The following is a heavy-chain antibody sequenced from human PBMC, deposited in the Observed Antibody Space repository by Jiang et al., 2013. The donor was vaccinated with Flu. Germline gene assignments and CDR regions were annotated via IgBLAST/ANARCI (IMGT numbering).Heavy chain of an antibody. D-gene: IGHD2-2*01. CDR1: GGSISSSNW. V-gene: IGHV4-4*02. CDR2: VYHSGST. J-gene: IGHJ4*02. CDR3: ARRPFPPIVVVPAADYYFDY. Sequence: SLTCAVSGGSISSSNWWSWVRQPPREGGWSGLGKVYHSGSTNYNPSLKSRVTISVDTSKNQFSLKLSSVTAADTAVYYCARRPFPPIVVVPAADYYFDYWGQGTLVTVSS.